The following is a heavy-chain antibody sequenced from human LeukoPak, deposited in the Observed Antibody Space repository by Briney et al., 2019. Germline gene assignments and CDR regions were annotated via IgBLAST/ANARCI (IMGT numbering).Heavy chain of an antibody. J-gene: IGHJ4*02. V-gene: IGHV3-30*02. CDR3: AKGAAALGGGYYFDY. CDR1: GFTFSSYG. CDR2: IRYDGSNK. D-gene: IGHD6-13*01. Sequence: GGSLRLSCAASGFTFSSYGMHWVRQAPGKGLAWVAFIRYDGSNKYYADSVKGRFTISRDNSKNTLYLQKNSLRAEDTAVYYCAKGAAALGGGYYFDYWGQGTLVTVSS.